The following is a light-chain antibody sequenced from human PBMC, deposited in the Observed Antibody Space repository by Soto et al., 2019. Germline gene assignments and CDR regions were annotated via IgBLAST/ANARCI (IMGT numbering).Light chain of an antibody. CDR1: SGYSNYK. CDR3: GADHGSGNNFVSL. V-gene: IGLV9-49*01. Sequence: QSVLTQPPSASASLGASVTLTCTLSSGYSNYKVDWYQQRPGKGPRFVMRVGTGGIVGSKGDGTPDRFSVLGSGLNRYLTIKNIQEEDESDYHCGADHGSGNNFVSLFCGGTKLTFL. CDR2: VGTGGIVG. J-gene: IGLJ2*01.